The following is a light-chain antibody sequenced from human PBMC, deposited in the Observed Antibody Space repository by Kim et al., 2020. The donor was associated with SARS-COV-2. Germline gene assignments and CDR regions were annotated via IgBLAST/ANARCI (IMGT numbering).Light chain of an antibody. J-gene: IGKJ4*01. CDR2: GAS. Sequence: EIVMTQSPATLSVSPGERATLSCRASQSVSSNLAWYQQKPGQAPRLLISGASSRATGIPARFSGSGWGTDFTLTISSLQSEDFAVYYCQQSNDWPLTFGGGTKVDIK. CDR3: QQSNDWPLT. V-gene: IGKV3D-15*01. CDR1: QSVSSN.